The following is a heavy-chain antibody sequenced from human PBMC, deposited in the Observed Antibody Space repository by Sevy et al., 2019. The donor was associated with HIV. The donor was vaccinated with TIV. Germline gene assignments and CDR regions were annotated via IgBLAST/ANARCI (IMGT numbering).Heavy chain of an antibody. Sequence: GGSLRLSCAASGFTFSSYAMSWVRQAPGKGLEWVSAISGSGGSTYYADSVRGRFTISRDNSKNTLYLQMNSLRAEDMAVYYCAKDGGDIVVVPAAIPVYYYYGMDVWGQGTTVTVSS. D-gene: IGHD2-2*01. CDR3: AKDGGDIVVVPAAIPVYYYYGMDV. CDR1: GFTFSSYA. CDR2: ISGSGGST. V-gene: IGHV3-23*01. J-gene: IGHJ6*02.